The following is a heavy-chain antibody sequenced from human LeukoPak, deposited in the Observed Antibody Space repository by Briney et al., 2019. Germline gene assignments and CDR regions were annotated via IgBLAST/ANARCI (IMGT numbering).Heavy chain of an antibody. J-gene: IGHJ4*02. Sequence: GGSLRLSCAASGFTFNTYWMYWVRQAPGKGLVWVARVNREGTTTTYADSVKGRFTISRDNAKNTLYLQMNNLRAEDTAVYYCARDLDWILFDYWGQGTLVTVSS. CDR2: VNREGTTT. CDR3: ARDLDWILFDY. D-gene: IGHD3-9*01. V-gene: IGHV3-74*03. CDR1: GFTFNTYW.